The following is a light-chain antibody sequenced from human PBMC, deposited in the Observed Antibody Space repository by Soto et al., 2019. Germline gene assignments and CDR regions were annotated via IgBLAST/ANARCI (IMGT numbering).Light chain of an antibody. CDR1: SSDVGGYNY. J-gene: IGLJ2*01. V-gene: IGLV2-14*01. Sequence: QSVLTQPASVSGSPGQSITISCTGTSSDVGGYNYVSWYQQHPGKAPKLMIYDVSNRPSGVANRFSGSKSGNTASLTISGLQDEDEADYYCSSYTSSSTLGVFGGGTKLTVL. CDR2: DVS. CDR3: SSYTSSSTLGV.